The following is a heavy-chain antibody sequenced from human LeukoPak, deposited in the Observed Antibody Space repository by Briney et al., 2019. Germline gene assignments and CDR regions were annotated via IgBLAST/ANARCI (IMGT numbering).Heavy chain of an antibody. CDR1: GDSITSYY. CDR3: ARPASAYYVNEGFDI. J-gene: IGHJ3*02. Sequence: SETLSLTCTVSGDSITSYYWNWIRQPPGKGLYWIGHIYHSGSTNYNPSLKSRVTTSVDTSKNQISLKLSSVTAADTAVYYCARPASAYYVNEGFDIWGQGTMVTVSS. CDR2: IYHSGST. D-gene: IGHD3-3*01. V-gene: IGHV4-59*01.